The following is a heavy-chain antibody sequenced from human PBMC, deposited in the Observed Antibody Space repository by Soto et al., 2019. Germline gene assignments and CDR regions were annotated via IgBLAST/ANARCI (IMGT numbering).Heavy chain of an antibody. D-gene: IGHD4-4*01. CDR1: GGTFSSSA. V-gene: IGHV1-69*12. J-gene: IGHJ6*02. Sequence: QVQLVQSGAEMKEPGSSVKVSCKTSGGTFSSSAISLLRQAPGQGLEWMGGIIPLFRTPDYAQKFQGRVTIAADEYTRTAYMELSSLRSEDTAVYYCARDNDRLQLGGNYYYILDVWGQGTTITVSS. CDR2: IIPLFRTP. CDR3: ARDNDRLQLGGNYYYILDV.